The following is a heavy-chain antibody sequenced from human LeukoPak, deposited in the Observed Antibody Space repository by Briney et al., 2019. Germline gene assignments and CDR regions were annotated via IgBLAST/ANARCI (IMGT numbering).Heavy chain of an antibody. CDR2: IYHSGST. V-gene: IGHV4-30-2*01. CDR1: GVSISSGGYY. D-gene: IGHD1-26*01. CDR3: AGGADGFDP. Sequence: SETLSLTCTVSGVSISSGGYYWSWIRQPPGKGLEWIGYIYHSGSTYYNPSLKSRVTISVDRSKNQFSLKLSSVTAADTAVYYCAGGADGFDPWGQGTLVTVSS. J-gene: IGHJ5*02.